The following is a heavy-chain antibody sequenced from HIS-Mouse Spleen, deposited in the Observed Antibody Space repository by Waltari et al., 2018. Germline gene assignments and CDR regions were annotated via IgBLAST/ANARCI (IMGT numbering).Heavy chain of an antibody. D-gene: IGHD6-13*01. J-gene: IGHJ2*01. CDR1: AGSLSSSRYS. V-gene: IGHV4-39*07. CDR3: AREIPYSSSWYDWYFDR. CDR2: IYSSGRT. Sequence: QLPLQASRRGLVKPSETLPPARTVPAGSLSSSRYSGGGLRQPPGQGLEWIGRIYSSGRTYYIPSPKSRVTISVDTSKNQFSLQLSSVTAADTAVYYCAREIPYSSSWYDWYFDRWGRGTLVTVSS.